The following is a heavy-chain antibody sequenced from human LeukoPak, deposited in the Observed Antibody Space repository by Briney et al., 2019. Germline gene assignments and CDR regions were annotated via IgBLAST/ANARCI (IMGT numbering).Heavy chain of an antibody. Sequence: GPTLVTPTQTLTLSCTFSGFSLSTIRGGVGWIRQPPGKAVEWLALIYSDIDQRYSPSMKSTLTITKDTPKNQVVIIITNMDPGDTATYYCAHSSCGGDCQRDDGYYGIEVWGLGTTVTV. J-gene: IGHJ6*02. CDR3: AHSSCGGDCQRDDGYYGIEV. CDR2: IYSDIDQ. D-gene: IGHD2-21*02. CDR1: GFSLSTIRGG. V-gene: IGHV2-5*02.